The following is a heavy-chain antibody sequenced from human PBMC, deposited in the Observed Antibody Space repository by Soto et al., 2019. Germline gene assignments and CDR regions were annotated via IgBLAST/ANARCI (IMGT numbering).Heavy chain of an antibody. CDR3: ARMDGDYNYYALDV. V-gene: IGHV2-26*01. CDR2: FFSDVER. J-gene: IGHJ6*02. Sequence: QVTLKESGPVLVKPTETLTLTCTVSGFSLSNGRMGVSWIRQPPGKPLEWLAHFFSDVERSYSASMQSRLTLSTDTSGSQVVLTMTNMDPVDTATYYCARMDGDYNYYALDVWDQGTTVTVSS. D-gene: IGHD4-17*01. CDR1: GFSLSNGRMG.